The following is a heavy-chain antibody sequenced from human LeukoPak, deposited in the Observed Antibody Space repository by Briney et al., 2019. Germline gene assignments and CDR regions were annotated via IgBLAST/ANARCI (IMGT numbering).Heavy chain of an antibody. D-gene: IGHD3-9*01. CDR1: GFTFSNAW. J-gene: IGHJ4*02. CDR2: IYSKIDGGTT. Sequence: GGSLRLSCAASGFTFSNAWMIWVRQAPGKGLEWVGRIYSKIDGGTTDYAAPVKGRFTISRDDSKDTLFLQMDSLKTEDTAVYYCAKDDEVILTGLVDYWGQGTLVTVSS. V-gene: IGHV3-15*01. CDR3: AKDDEVILTGLVDY.